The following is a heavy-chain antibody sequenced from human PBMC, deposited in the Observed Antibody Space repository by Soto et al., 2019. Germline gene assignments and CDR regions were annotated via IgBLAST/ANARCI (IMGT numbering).Heavy chain of an antibody. Sequence: PSETLSLTCTVSGDSIGTYDYYWSWFRQPPGEGLQWIGYIYYSGTTFYNPSLKSRITLSMDTSKNQFSLRLSSVTVADTAVYYCARGIGVYDSWGQGTLVTVSS. J-gene: IGHJ4*02. CDR2: IYYSGTT. D-gene: IGHD6-13*01. CDR3: ARGIGVYDS. CDR1: GDSIGTYDYY. V-gene: IGHV4-30-4*01.